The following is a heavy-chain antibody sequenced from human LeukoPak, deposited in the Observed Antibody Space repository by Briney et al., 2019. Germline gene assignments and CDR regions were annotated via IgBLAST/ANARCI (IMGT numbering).Heavy chain of an antibody. J-gene: IGHJ4*02. D-gene: IGHD3-22*01. Sequence: GGSLRLSCVASGFTFSPYWMHWVRQAPGKGLEWVSGINWNGGSTGYADSVKGRFTISRDNAKNSLYLQMNSLRAEDTALYYCARDCILCTETSTGRYYDSSGFPVTPDYWGQGTLVTVSS. CDR1: GFTFSPYW. V-gene: IGHV3-20*04. CDR2: INWNGGST. CDR3: ARDCILCTETSTGRYYDSSGFPVTPDY.